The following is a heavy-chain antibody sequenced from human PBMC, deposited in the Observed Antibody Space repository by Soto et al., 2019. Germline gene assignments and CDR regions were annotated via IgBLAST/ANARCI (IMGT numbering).Heavy chain of an antibody. CDR1: GGAINSYY. Sequence: QVHLQESGPGLVKPSETLSLTCTVSGGAINSYYWTWIRQPAGKGLEWIGRIYSSGSTKYNPSLQSLVTMSLDTSNNQFSLRLTSVTAADTAVYYCARGQRFSDWFDPWGQGTLVTVSS. CDR3: ARGQRFSDWFDP. J-gene: IGHJ5*02. D-gene: IGHD3-3*01. V-gene: IGHV4-4*07. CDR2: IYSSGST.